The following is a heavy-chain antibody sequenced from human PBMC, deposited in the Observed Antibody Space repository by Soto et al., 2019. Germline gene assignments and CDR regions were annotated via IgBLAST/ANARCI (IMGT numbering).Heavy chain of an antibody. D-gene: IGHD2-2*01. CDR3: AKPNLYCSSTSCYDY. Sequence: EVQLLESGGGLVQPGGSLRLSCAASGFTFSSYVMSWVRQAPGKGLEWVSVISGSGGRINYADSVKGRFTISRDNSKNTLYLQMNSLRGEDTAIYYCAKPNLYCSSTSCYDYWGQGTLVTVSS. J-gene: IGHJ4*02. CDR1: GFTFSSYV. V-gene: IGHV3-23*01. CDR2: ISGSGGRI.